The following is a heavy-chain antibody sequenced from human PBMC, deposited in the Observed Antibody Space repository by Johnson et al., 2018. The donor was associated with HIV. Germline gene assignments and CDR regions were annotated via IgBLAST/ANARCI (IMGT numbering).Heavy chain of an antibody. Sequence: VQLVESGGGVVQPGRSLRLSCAASGFTFSSYWMSWVRQAPGKGLEWVANIKQDGSEKYYVGSVKGRFTISRDNDKNSLYLQMNSLRTEDTAVYYCARDRPYSDFWSAYSVHGAFDLWGQGTMVTVSS. CDR3: ARDRPYSDFWSAYSVHGAFDL. J-gene: IGHJ3*01. D-gene: IGHD3-3*01. CDR2: IKQDGSEK. V-gene: IGHV3-7*03. CDR1: GFTFSSYW.